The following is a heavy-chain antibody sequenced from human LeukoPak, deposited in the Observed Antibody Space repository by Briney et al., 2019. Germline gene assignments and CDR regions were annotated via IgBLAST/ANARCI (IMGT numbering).Heavy chain of an antibody. J-gene: IGHJ4*02. D-gene: IGHD3-10*01. CDR2: ISRSSSYI. V-gene: IGHV3-21*01. Sequence: GGSLRLSCAASGFTFSGYSMNWVRQAPGKGLEWVSSISRSSSYIYYADSVKGRFTISRDNAKNSLYLQMNSLGAEDTAVYYCATTWFGELFRFDYWGQGTLVTVSS. CDR1: GFTFSGYS. CDR3: ATTWFGELFRFDY.